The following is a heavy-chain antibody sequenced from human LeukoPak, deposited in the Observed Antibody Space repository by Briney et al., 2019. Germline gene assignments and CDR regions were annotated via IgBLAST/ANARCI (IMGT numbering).Heavy chain of an antibody. CDR3: ARRGIVVVIGDALDI. J-gene: IGHJ3*02. V-gene: IGHV4-59*01. CDR1: GGSISSYY. D-gene: IGHD3-22*01. CDR2: IYYSGST. Sequence: TSSETLSLTCTVSGGSISSYYWSWIRQPPGKGLEWIGYIYYSGSTNYNPSLKSRVTISVDTSKNQFSLKLSSVTAADTAVYYCARRGIVVVIGDALDIWGQGTMVTVSS.